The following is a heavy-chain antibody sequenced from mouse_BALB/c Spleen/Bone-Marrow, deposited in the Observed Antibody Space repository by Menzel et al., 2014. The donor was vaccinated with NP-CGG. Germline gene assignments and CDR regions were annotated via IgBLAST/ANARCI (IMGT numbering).Heavy chain of an antibody. CDR1: GFDFSRYW. V-gene: IGHV4-1*02. CDR2: INPDSSTI. Sequence: EVQRVESGGGLVQPGGSLKLSCAASGFDFSRYWMSWVRQAPGKGLEWIGEINPDSSTINYTPSLKDKFIISRDNAKNTLYLQKSKVRSEDTALYYCARLNYYGNLFVWGAGTTVTVSS. CDR3: ARLNYYGNLFV. D-gene: IGHD1-1*01. J-gene: IGHJ1*01.